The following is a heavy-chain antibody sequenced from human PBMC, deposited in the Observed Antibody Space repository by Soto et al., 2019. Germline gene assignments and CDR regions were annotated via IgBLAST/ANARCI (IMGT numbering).Heavy chain of an antibody. CDR2: INPSGGST. Sequence: PVKRSRKTAGYTYTSDYMHRGIQAPGQGLEWMGIINPSGGSTSYAQKFQGRVTMTRDTSTSTVYMELSSLRSEDTAVYYCASSSSDWYYYFDYWGQGTLVTVSS. D-gene: IGHD6-19*01. CDR3: ASSSSDWYYYFDY. V-gene: IGHV1-46*03. CDR1: GYTYTSDY. J-gene: IGHJ4*02.